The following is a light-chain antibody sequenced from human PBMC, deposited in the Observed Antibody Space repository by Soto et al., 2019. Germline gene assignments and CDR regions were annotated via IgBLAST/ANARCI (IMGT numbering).Light chain of an antibody. CDR1: QGISSY. V-gene: IGKV1-8*01. CDR3: QQYYSYPPT. CDR2: AAS. Sequence: AIRMTQSPSSLSASTGDRVTITCRASQGISSYLAWYQQKPGKAPKLLIYAASTLQSGVQSRFSGSGSGTDFTLTISCLQSEDFATCYCQQYYSYPPTFGQGTKVEIK. J-gene: IGKJ1*01.